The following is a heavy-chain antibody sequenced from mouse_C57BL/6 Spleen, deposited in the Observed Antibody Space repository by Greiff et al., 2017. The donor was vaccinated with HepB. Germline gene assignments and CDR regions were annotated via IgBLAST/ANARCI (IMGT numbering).Heavy chain of an antibody. D-gene: IGHD2-5*01. J-gene: IGHJ2*01. Sequence: EVQLQQSGPELVKPGASVKIPCKASGYTFTDYNMDWVKQSHGKSLEWIGDINPNNGGTIYNQKFKGKATLTVDKSSSTAYMELRSLTSEDTAVYYWARGGSNYVDFDYWGQGTTLTVSS. V-gene: IGHV1-18*01. CDR1: GYTFTDYN. CDR2: INPNNGGT. CDR3: ARGGSNYVDFDY.